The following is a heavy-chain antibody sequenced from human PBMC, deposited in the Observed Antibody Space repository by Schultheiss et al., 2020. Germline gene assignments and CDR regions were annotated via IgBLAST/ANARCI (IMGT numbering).Heavy chain of an antibody. Sequence: SETLALTCTVSGGSISSYYWSWIRQPPGKGLEWIGYIYYSGSTNYNPSLKSRVTISVDTSKNQFSLKLSSVTAADTAVYYCARDRGWKNFDYWGQGTLVTFSS. CDR1: GGSISSYY. J-gene: IGHJ4*02. V-gene: IGHV4-59*01. D-gene: IGHD1-1*01. CDR3: ARDRGWKNFDY. CDR2: IYYSGST.